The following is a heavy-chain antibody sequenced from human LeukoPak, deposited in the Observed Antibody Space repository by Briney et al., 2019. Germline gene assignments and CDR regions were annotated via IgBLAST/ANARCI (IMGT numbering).Heavy chain of an antibody. V-gene: IGHV1-69*13. D-gene: IGHD1-26*01. J-gene: IGHJ4*02. CDR3: ARGSRVGALYYFDY. CDR1: GGTFSSYG. Sequence: ASVKVSCKASGGTFSSYGISWVRQAPGQGLEWMGGIIPIFGTANYAQKFQGRVTIIADESTSTAYIELSSLRSEDTAVYYCARGSRVGALYYFDYWGQGTLVTVSS. CDR2: IIPIFGTA.